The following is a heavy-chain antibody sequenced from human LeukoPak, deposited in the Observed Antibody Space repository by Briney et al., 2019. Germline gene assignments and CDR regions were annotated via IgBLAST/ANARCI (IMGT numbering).Heavy chain of an antibody. CDR1: GGSISSGGYS. Sequence: SQTLSLTCAVSGGSISSGGYSWSWIRQPPGKGLEWIGYIYHSGSTNYNPSLKSRVTISVDTSKNQFSLKLSSVTAADTAVYYCARGQDRYFDYWGQGTLVTVSS. CDR3: ARGQDRYFDY. J-gene: IGHJ4*02. V-gene: IGHV4-30-2*01. CDR2: IYHSGST.